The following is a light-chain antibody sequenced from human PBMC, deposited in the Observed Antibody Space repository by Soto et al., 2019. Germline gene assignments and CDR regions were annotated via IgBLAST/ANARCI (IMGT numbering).Light chain of an antibody. CDR3: QQYGSSPQT. J-gene: IGKJ1*01. V-gene: IGKV3-20*01. CDR1: QSVSSSY. Sequence: EIVLTQSPGTPSLSPGERATLSCRVSQSVSSSYLAWYQQKPGQAPRLLIYGASSRATGIPDRFSGSGSGTDFTLTISRLEPEDFAVYYCQQYGSSPQTFGQGTKVEIK. CDR2: GAS.